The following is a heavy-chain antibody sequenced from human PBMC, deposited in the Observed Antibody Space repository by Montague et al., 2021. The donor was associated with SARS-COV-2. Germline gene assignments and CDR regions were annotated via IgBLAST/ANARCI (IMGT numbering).Heavy chain of an antibody. Sequence: SETLSLTCAGYGGSFSGHYWSWIRQPPGKGLEWIGEINNSGSTNYNPSLKSRVTISVDTSKNQFSLKLHSVTAADTAVYYCARGRIEVSMIVVVLTGASYYMDVWGKGTTVTVSS. D-gene: IGHD3-22*01. V-gene: IGHV4-34*01. CDR1: GGSFSGHY. CDR3: ARGRIEVSMIVVVLTGASYYMDV. J-gene: IGHJ6*03. CDR2: INNSGST.